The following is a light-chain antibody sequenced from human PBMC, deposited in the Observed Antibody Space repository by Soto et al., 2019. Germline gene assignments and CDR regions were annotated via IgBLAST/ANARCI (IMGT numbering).Light chain of an antibody. CDR3: QSYDGSNWV. J-gene: IGLJ3*02. CDR1: SGSIASNY. V-gene: IGLV6-57*02. CDR2: EDN. Sequence: NFMLTQPHSVSESPGKTVTISCTGSSGSIASNYVQWYEQRPGSAPTSVIYEDNQRPSGVPDRFSGSIDSSSNSASLTISGLKTEDEADYYWQSYDGSNWVFGGGTKLTVL.